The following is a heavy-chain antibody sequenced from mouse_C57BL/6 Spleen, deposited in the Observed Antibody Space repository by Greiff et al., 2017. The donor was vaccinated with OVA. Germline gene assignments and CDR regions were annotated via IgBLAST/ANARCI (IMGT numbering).Heavy chain of an antibody. Sequence: QVQLKQPGAELVMPGASVKLSCKASGYTFTSYWMHWVKQRPGQGLEWIGEIDPSDSYTNYNQKFKGKSTLTVDKSSSTAYMQLSSLTSEDSAVYYCARFYDYDVYFDVWGTGTTVTVSS. V-gene: IGHV1-69*01. J-gene: IGHJ1*03. CDR1: GYTFTSYW. CDR3: ARFYDYDVYFDV. CDR2: IDPSDSYT. D-gene: IGHD2-4*01.